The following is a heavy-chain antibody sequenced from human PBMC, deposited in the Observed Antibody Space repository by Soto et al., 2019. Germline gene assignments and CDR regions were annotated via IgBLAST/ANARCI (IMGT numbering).Heavy chain of an antibody. V-gene: IGHV3-53*04. CDR1: GFTVSSNY. J-gene: IGHJ4*02. D-gene: IGHD2-2*01. CDR2: IYSGGST. CDR3: ARVTRYCSSPSCPPGDY. Sequence: EVQLVESGGGLVQPGGSLRLSCAASGFTVSSNYMSWVRQAPGKGLEWVSVIYSGGSTYYADSVKGRFTISRHNSKNTLYLQMNSLRAEDTAVYYCARVTRYCSSPSCPPGDYWGQGTLVTVSS.